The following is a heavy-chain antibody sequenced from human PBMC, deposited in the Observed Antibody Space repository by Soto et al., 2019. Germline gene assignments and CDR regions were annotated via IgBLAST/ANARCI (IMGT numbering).Heavy chain of an antibody. D-gene: IGHD2-2*01. J-gene: IGHJ6*02. V-gene: IGHV3-23*01. CDR3: ATHQSMTQIKYYYYYGMDV. CDR2: ISGSGGST. Sequence: PGGSLRLSCAASGFTISSYAMSWVRQAPGKGLEWVSAISGSGGSTYYADSVKGRFTISRDNSKNTLYLQMNSLRAEDTAVYYCATHQSMTQIKYYYYYGMDVWGQGTTVTVSS. CDR1: GFTISSYA.